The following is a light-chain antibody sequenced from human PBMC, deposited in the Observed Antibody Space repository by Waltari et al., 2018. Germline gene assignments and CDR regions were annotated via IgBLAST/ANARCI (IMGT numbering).Light chain of an antibody. Sequence: VLTQSPLSLAVTPGEPASISCRSSQSLVYSYGYNYLDWYQQKPGQSPQLLIYLGSRRVSGVPARFSGSGSGTDVTLKISRVEAEDIGVYYCMQGQQTFPTFGQGTKVEIK. CDR1: QSLVYSYGYNY. CDR3: MQGQQTFPT. V-gene: IGKV2-28*01. J-gene: IGKJ1*01. CDR2: LGS.